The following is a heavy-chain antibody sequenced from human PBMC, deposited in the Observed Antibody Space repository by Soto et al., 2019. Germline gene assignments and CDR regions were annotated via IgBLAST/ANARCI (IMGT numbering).Heavy chain of an antibody. J-gene: IGHJ4*02. V-gene: IGHV3-23*01. CDR1: GFTFSSYA. CDR3: AKDVESWGDYGLNYFDY. Sequence: GGSLRLSCAASGFTFSSYAMSWVRQAPGKGLEWVSAISGSGGSTYYADSVKGRFTISRDNSKNTLYLQMNSLRAEDTAVYYCAKDVESWGDYGLNYFDYWGQGTLVTVSS. D-gene: IGHD4-17*01. CDR2: ISGSGGST.